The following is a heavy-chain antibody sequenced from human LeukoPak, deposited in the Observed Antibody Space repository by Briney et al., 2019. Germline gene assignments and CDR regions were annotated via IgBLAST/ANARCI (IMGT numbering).Heavy chain of an antibody. CDR2: IVVGSGNT. CDR1: GFTFTSSA. D-gene: IGHD2-15*01. Sequence: GASVKVSCKASGFTFTSSAMQWVRQARGQRLEWIGWIVVGSGNTNYAQKFQERVTITRDMSTSTAYMELSSLRSEDTAVYYCARYGGNQVFDYWGQGTLVTVSS. CDR3: ARYGGNQVFDY. J-gene: IGHJ4*02. V-gene: IGHV1-58*02.